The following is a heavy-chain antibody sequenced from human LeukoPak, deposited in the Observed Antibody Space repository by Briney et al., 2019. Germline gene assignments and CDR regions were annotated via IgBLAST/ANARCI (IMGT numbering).Heavy chain of an antibody. CDR1: GFTFDDYA. Sequence: GGSLRLSCAASGFTFDDYAMHWVRRAPGKGLEWVSGISWNSGSIGYADSVKGRFTISRDNAKNSLYLQMNSLRAEDTAVYYCARAFIAGTDAFDIWGQGTMVTVSS. V-gene: IGHV3-9*01. CDR3: ARAFIAGTDAFDI. J-gene: IGHJ3*02. CDR2: ISWNSGSI. D-gene: IGHD6-13*01.